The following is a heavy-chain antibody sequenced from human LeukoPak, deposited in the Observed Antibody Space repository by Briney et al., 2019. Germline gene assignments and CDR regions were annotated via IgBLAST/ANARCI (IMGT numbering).Heavy chain of an antibody. Sequence: GASVKVSCKASGGTFSSYAISWVRQAPGQGLEWMGRIIPILGIANYAQKFQGRVTITADKSTSTAYMELSSLGSEDTAVYYCARDMYGSGSYLNWFDPWGQGTLVTVSS. CDR2: IIPILGIA. CDR1: GGTFSSYA. CDR3: ARDMYGSGSYLNWFDP. J-gene: IGHJ5*02. D-gene: IGHD3-10*01. V-gene: IGHV1-69*04.